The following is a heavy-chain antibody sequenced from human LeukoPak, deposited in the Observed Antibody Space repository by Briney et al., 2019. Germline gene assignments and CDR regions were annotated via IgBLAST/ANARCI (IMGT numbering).Heavy chain of an antibody. J-gene: IGHJ4*02. V-gene: IGHV3-7*01. CDR1: GFIFSNYW. CDR2: IKQDESEK. D-gene: IGHD6-19*01. Sequence: GGSLRLSCAASGFIFSNYWMSWVRQAPGKGLEWVANIKQDESEKYYVDSVKGRFTISRDNAKNSLYLQTNSLRAEDTAVYYCARDVLAVAGMGVALDYWGQGTLVTVSS. CDR3: ARDVLAVAGMGVALDY.